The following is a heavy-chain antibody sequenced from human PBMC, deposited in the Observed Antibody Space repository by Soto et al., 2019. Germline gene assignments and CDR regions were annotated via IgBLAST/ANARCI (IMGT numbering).Heavy chain of an antibody. V-gene: IGHV1-18*01. CDR2: ISAYNGNT. J-gene: IGHJ4*02. CDR1: GYTFTSYG. D-gene: IGHD6-13*01. Sequence: QVQLVQSGAEVKKPGASVKVSCKASGYTFTSYGISWVRQAPGQGLEWMGWISAYNGNTNYAQKLQGRVTMTTDTSTSTAYRERRSLRSDDTAVYYCAGDWAAAGPFDYWGQGTLVTVSS. CDR3: AGDWAAAGPFDY.